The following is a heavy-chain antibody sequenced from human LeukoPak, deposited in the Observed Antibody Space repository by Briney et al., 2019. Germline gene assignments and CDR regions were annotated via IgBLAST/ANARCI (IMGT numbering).Heavy chain of an antibody. V-gene: IGHV4-31*03. CDR2: IYYSGST. D-gene: IGHD5/OR15-5a*01. J-gene: IGHJ4*02. CDR1: GGSISSGGYY. CDR3: ARVVESTKYVTAIIFDY. Sequence: SETLSLTCTASGGSISSGGYYWSWIRQHPGKGLEWIGYIYYSGSTYYNPSLKSRVTISVDTSKNQFSLKLSSVTAADTAVYYCARVVESTKYVTAIIFDYWGQGTLVTVSS.